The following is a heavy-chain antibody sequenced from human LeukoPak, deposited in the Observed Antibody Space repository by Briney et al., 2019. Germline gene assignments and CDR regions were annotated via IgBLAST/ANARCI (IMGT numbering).Heavy chain of an antibody. D-gene: IGHD2-2*01. V-gene: IGHV1-69*13. J-gene: IGHJ6*02. CDR3: AREIVPAAMLDYYYGMDV. CDR2: IIPIFGTA. Sequence: ASVKVSCKASGGTFSSYAISWVRQAPGQGLEWMGGIIPIFGTANYAQKFQGRVTITADESTSTAYKELSSLRSEDTAVYYCAREIVPAAMLDYYYGMDVWGQGTTVTVSS. CDR1: GGTFSSYA.